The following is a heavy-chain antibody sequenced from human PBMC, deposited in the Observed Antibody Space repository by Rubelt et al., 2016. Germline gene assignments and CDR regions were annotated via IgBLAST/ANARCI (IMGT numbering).Heavy chain of an antibody. Sequence: QVQLQQWGAGLLKPSETLSLTCAVYGGSFSGYYWSWIRQPPGKGLEWIGEINHSGRTNYNPSLKSRVTIPVDPAETPFSLQRSSVTAAATAVYYWARGLARAAAAPRRLWFDPWGQGTLVTVSS. V-gene: IGHV4-34*01. CDR3: ARGLARAAAAPRRLWFDP. J-gene: IGHJ5*02. CDR1: GGSFSGYY. CDR2: INHSGRT. D-gene: IGHD6-13*01.